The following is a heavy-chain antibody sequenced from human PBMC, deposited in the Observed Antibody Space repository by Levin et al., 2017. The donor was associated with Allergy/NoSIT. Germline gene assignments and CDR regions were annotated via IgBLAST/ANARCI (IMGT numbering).Heavy chain of an antibody. CDR1: GASDRSNHYY. V-gene: IGHV4-39*07. Sequence: NASETLSLTCTVSGASDRSNHYYWAWIRQPPGKGLEWIGSVYYSGTIYYNPSLKSRVTISEDTSEKQFSLTLSSVTAADTAVHYCAKREREYRSGSGLDVWGQGTMVTVSS. CDR2: VYYSGTI. J-gene: IGHJ3*01. D-gene: IGHD6-19*01. CDR3: AKREREYRSGSGLDV.